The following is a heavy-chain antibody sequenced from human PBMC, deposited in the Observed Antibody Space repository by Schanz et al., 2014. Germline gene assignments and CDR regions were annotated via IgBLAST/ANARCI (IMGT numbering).Heavy chain of an antibody. J-gene: IGHJ4*02. CDR1: GFTFSDNF. V-gene: IGHV3-11*06. Sequence: QVQLVESGGGLVKPGGSLRLSCAASGFTFSDNFMSWIRQAPGKGLEWISYITTSTSYTNYADSVKGRFTISRDNAKKSLFLQMNSLRAEDTAVYYCARDGRKYSSGTLDYFDNWGQGTLVTVSS. CDR3: ARDGRKYSSGTLDYFDN. D-gene: IGHD6-25*01. CDR2: ITTSTSYT.